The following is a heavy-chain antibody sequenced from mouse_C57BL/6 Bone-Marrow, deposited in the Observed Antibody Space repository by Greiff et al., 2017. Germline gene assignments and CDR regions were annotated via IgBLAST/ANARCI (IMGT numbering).Heavy chain of an antibody. V-gene: IGHV1-74*01. J-gene: IGHJ3*01. CDR3: AIENYSNYDAY. D-gene: IGHD2-5*01. Sequence: QVQLQQPGAELVKPGASVKVSCKASGYTFTSYWMHWVKQRPGQGLEWIGRIHPSDSGTNYNQKFKGKATLTVDKSSSTAYMQLSSLTSEDAAVYYCAIENYSNYDAYWGQGTLVTVSA. CDR1: GYTFTSYW. CDR2: IHPSDSGT.